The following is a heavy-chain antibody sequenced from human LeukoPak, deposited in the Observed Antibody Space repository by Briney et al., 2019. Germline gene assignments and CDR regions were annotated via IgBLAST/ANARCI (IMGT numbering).Heavy chain of an antibody. CDR1: GFTFSDYY. V-gene: IGHV3-11*04. Sequence: GGSLRLSCAASGFTFSDYYMSWIHQAPGKGLEWVSYISSSGSTIYYADSVKGRFTISRDNAKNSLYLQMNSLRAEDTAVYYCAGLEIATPYFDYWGQGTLVTVSS. J-gene: IGHJ4*02. D-gene: IGHD2-21*01. CDR2: ISSSGSTI. CDR3: AGLEIATPYFDY.